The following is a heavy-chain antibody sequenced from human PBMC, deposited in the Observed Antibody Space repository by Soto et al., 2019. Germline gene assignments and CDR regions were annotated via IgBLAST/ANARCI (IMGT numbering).Heavy chain of an antibody. CDR1: GFTFDTYA. D-gene: IGHD5-18*01. Sequence: PGGSLRLSCAASGFTFDTYAMSWVRQAPGKGLEWVSAISGSGGSTYYADSVKGRFTISRDNSKNTLCLQMNSLRAEDTAVYYCARDGPRRVQLWYIFDYWGQGTLVTVSS. J-gene: IGHJ4*02. CDR2: ISGSGGST. CDR3: ARDGPRRVQLWYIFDY. V-gene: IGHV3-23*01.